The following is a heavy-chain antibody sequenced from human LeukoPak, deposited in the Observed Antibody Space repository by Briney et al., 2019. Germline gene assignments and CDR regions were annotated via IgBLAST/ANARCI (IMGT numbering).Heavy chain of an antibody. D-gene: IGHD3-22*01. CDR3: ARSDYSSGYYRFGYFDY. V-gene: IGHV4-31*03. Sequence: SETLSLTCTVSGFSISSGGYYWSWIRQHPGKGLEWFGYIYYSGSTYYNPSLKSRVTISVDTSKNQFSLQLSSVTAADTAVYYCARSDYSSGYYRFGYFDYWGQGTLVTVSS. CDR1: GFSISSGGYY. J-gene: IGHJ4*02. CDR2: IYYSGST.